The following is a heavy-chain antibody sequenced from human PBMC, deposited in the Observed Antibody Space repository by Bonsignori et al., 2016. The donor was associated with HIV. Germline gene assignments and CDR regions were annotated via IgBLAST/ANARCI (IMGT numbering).Heavy chain of an antibody. CDR3: ARDEGQWLVTPPDY. V-gene: IGHV3-30-3*01. CDR1: GFTFSSYA. D-gene: IGHD6-19*01. CDR2: ISYDGSNK. J-gene: IGHJ4*02. Sequence: GESLKISCAASGFTFSSYAMHWVRQAPGKGLEWVAVISYDGSNKYYADSVKGRFTISRDNSKKTLYLQMNSLRPEDTAVYYCARDEGQWLVTPPDYWGQGTLVTVSS.